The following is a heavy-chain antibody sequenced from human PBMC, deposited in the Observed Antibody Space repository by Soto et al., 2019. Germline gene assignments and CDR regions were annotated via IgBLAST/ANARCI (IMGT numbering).Heavy chain of an antibody. CDR3: AKRDVDYYGSGSSIYGMDV. Sequence: GGSLRLSCAASGFTFSSYAMSWVRQAPGKGLEWVSAISGSGGSTYYADSVKGRFTISRDNSKNTLYLQMNSLRAEDTAVYYCAKRDVDYYGSGSSIYGMDVWGQGTTVTVSS. CDR2: ISGSGGST. CDR1: GFTFSSYA. V-gene: IGHV3-23*01. D-gene: IGHD3-10*01. J-gene: IGHJ6*02.